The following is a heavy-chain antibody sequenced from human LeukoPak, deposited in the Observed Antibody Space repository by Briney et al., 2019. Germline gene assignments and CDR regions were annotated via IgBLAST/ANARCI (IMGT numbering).Heavy chain of an antibody. CDR3: ARDYLFWYSSGGEYFQH. V-gene: IGHV3-38-3*01. J-gene: IGHJ1*01. CDR1: GLAFSNLW. Sequence: GGSLRLSCAASGLAFSNLWMTWVRQAPGKGLEWVSSISGGSTYYADSRKGRFTISRDNSKNTLHLQMNSLRAEDTAVYYCARDYLFWYSSGGEYFQHWGQGTLVTVSS. CDR2: ISGGST. D-gene: IGHD6-19*01.